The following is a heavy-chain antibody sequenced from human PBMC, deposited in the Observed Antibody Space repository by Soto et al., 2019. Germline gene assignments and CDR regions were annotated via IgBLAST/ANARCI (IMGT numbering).Heavy chain of an antibody. V-gene: IGHV3-48*02. J-gene: IGHJ6*04. CDR2: ISTGGDTT. CDR3: ARAMRFLGHYYGMDV. CDR1: GFTFSSYS. D-gene: IGHD3-3*01. Sequence: GGSLRLSCAASGFTFSSYSMNWVRQAPGKGLEWLSYISTGGDTTFYADSVKGRFTISRDNAQNSLYLQMNNLRDEDTAHYFCARAMRFLGHYYGMDVWGKGTTVTVSS.